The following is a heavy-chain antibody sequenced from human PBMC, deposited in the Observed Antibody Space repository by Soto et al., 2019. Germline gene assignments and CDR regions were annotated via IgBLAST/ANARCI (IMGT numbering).Heavy chain of an antibody. Sequence: ASVKVSCKASGYTFTGYYMHWVRQAPGQGLEWMGWINPNSGGTNYAQKFQGRVTMTRDTSISTAYMELSRLRSDDTAVYYCASPGIAVAGVDWFDPWGQGTLVTVS. CDR1: GYTFTGYY. V-gene: IGHV1-2*02. CDR2: INPNSGGT. CDR3: ASPGIAVAGVDWFDP. J-gene: IGHJ5*02. D-gene: IGHD6-19*01.